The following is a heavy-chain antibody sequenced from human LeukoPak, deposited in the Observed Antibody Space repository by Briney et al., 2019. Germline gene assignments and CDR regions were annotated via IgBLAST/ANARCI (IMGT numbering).Heavy chain of an antibody. Sequence: PSGTLSLTCAVSGGSISSSNWWSWVRQPPGKGLEWIGEIYHSGSTNYNPSLKSRVTTSVDKSKNQFSLKLSSVTAADTAVYYCARSDPDYGGNGRDYWGQGTLVTVSS. CDR1: GGSISSSNW. J-gene: IGHJ4*02. D-gene: IGHD4-23*01. CDR3: ARSDPDYGGNGRDY. CDR2: IYHSGST. V-gene: IGHV4-4*02.